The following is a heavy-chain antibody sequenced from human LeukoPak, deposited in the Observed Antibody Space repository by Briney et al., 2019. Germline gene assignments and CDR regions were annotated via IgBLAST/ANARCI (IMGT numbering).Heavy chain of an antibody. V-gene: IGHV3-49*04. CDR1: GFTFGTFW. CDR2: IRSKAHGATT. J-gene: IGHJ4*02. CDR3: TYYGSGSYPTDY. Sequence: GGSLRLSCEASGFTFGTFWMSWVRQAPGKGLEWVGFIRSKAHGATTEYAASVKGRFTISRDDSKSIAYLQMNSLKTEDTAVYYCTYYGSGSYPTDYWGQGTLVTVSS. D-gene: IGHD3-10*01.